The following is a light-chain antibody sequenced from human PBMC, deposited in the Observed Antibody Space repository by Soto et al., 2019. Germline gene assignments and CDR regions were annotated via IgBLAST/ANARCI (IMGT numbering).Light chain of an antibody. CDR2: MGS. Sequence: EIVLTQSPVSLPVTPGEAASISCRSSQSLLHSNGYNYLDWYQQKPGQSPQLLIYMGSNRASGVPYRFSGSGSGTDFTLKISRVEAEDVGVYYCMEGLQWTFGQGTRVEI. CDR1: QSLLHSNGYNY. V-gene: IGKV2-28*01. J-gene: IGKJ1*01. CDR3: MEGLQWT.